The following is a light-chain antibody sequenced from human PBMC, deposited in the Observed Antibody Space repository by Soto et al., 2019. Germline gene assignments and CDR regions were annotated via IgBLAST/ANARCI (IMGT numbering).Light chain of an antibody. CDR1: KLGDKY. V-gene: IGLV3-1*01. J-gene: IGLJ7*01. CDR2: QDS. CDR3: QAWDSSIAV. Sequence: SYELTQPPSVSVSPGQTASITCSGDKLGDKYACWYQQKPGQSPVLVIYQDSKRPSGIPERFSGSNSGNTATLTISGTQAMDEADYYCQAWDSSIAVFGGGIQLTVL.